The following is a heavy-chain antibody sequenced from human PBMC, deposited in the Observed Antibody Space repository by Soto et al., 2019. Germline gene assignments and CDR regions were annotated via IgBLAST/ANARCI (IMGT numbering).Heavy chain of an antibody. CDR2: INPSGGST. J-gene: IGHJ5*02. Sequence: ASVKVSCRASGYTFTSYYMHWVRQAPGQGLEWMGIINPSGGSTSYAQKFQGRVTMTRDTSTSTVYMELSSLRSEDTAVYYCARERIAAAGRFWFVPWGQGTLVTVSS. CDR3: ARERIAAAGRFWFVP. V-gene: IGHV1-46*01. CDR1: GYTFTSYY. D-gene: IGHD6-13*01.